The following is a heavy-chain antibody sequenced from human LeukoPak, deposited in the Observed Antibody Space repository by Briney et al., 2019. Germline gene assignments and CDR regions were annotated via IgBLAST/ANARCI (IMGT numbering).Heavy chain of an antibody. J-gene: IGHJ4*02. Sequence: GGSLRLSCVASGFPFSSYWMTWVRQAPGKGLEWVANIRQDGDTKYYVDSVKGRFTISRDNAMNSLYLQMNSQRAEDTAIYYCARSLPYGTTWYGRSDFWGQGTLVTVSS. CDR1: GFPFSSYW. CDR3: ARSLPYGTTWYGRSDF. D-gene: IGHD6-13*01. V-gene: IGHV3-7*03. CDR2: IRQDGDTK.